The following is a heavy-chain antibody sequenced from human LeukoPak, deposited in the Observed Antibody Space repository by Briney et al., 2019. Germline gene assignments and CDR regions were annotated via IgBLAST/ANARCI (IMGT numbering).Heavy chain of an antibody. CDR3: APNTEDYYGSGSGPFDY. V-gene: IGHV3-21*01. CDR2: ISSSSGYI. D-gene: IGHD3-10*01. CDR1: GFTFSSYS. J-gene: IGHJ4*02. Sequence: GGSLRLSCAASGFTFSSYSMNWVRQAPGKGLEWVSSISSSSGYIYYADSVKGRFTISRDNAKNSLYLQMNSLRAEDTAVYYCAPNTEDYYGSGSGPFDYWGQGTLVTVSS.